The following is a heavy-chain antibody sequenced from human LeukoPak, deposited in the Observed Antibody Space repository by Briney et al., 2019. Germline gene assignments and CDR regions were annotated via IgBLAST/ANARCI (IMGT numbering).Heavy chain of an antibody. D-gene: IGHD3-22*01. J-gene: IGHJ4*02. V-gene: IGHV1-69*13. CDR3: ARGSPYDSSGYYYIRLDY. CDR2: IIPIFGTA. CDR1: GGTFISYA. Sequence: GASVKVSCKASGGTFISYAISWVRQAPGQGLEWMGGIIPIFGTANYAQKFQGRVTITADESTSTAYMELSSLRSEDTAVYYCARGSPYDSSGYYYIRLDYWGQGTLVTVSS.